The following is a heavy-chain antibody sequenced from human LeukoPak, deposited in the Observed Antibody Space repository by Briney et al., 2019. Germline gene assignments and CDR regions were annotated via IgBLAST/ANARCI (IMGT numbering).Heavy chain of an antibody. V-gene: IGHV4-39*01. J-gene: IGHJ4*02. D-gene: IGHD6-19*01. CDR2: VYYSGST. CDR1: GGSVSSVSYY. CDR3: ARAVSGRFDY. Sequence: SETLSLTCTVSGGSVSSVSYYWGWIRQPPGKGLEWIGSVYYSGSTYYNPSLKSRVTISVDTPKSQFSLKLSSVTAADTAIYYCARAVSGRFDYWGQGTLVTVSS.